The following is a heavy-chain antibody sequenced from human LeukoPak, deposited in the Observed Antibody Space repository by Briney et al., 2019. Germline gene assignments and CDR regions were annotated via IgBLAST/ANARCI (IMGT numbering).Heavy chain of an antibody. CDR3: ARLYSSTEVIDS. CDR2: INPNSGGT. CDR1: GYTFIGYY. D-gene: IGHD6-13*01. V-gene: IGHV1-2*02. J-gene: IGHJ4*02. Sequence: ASVKVPCKTSGYTFIGYYMHWVRQAPGQGLEWMGWINPNSGGTKYAPKFQGRVTMTRDTSINTDYMELSSLRSDDTAVYYCARLYSSTEVIDSWGQGTLVTVSS.